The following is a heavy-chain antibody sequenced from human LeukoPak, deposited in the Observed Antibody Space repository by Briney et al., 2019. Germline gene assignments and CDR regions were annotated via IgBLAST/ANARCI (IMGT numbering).Heavy chain of an antibody. CDR3: ARVSGGYEFDP. D-gene: IGHD5-12*01. V-gene: IGHV4-38-2*02. CDR1: GYSISSGYY. Sequence: PSETLSLTCTVSGYSISSGYYWGWIRQPPGKGLEWIGSIYHSGSTYYNPSLKSRVTISVDTSKNQFSLKLSSVTAADTAVYYCARVSGGYEFDPWGQGTLVTVSS. CDR2: IYHSGST. J-gene: IGHJ5*02.